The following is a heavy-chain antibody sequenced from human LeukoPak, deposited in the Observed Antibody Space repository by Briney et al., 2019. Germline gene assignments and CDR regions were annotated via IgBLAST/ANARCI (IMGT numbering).Heavy chain of an antibody. J-gene: IGHJ4*02. CDR3: ARVGCSGGSCYDY. Sequence: ASVKVSCRTSGFSFTGYYIHWVRQAPGQGLEWVGWINPHTGGTNYAQNFQGRVTMTRDTSISTAYMEVSRLTSDDTAVFYCARVGCSGGSCYDYWGQGTLVTVSS. CDR1: GFSFTGYY. D-gene: IGHD2-15*01. CDR2: INPHTGGT. V-gene: IGHV1-2*02.